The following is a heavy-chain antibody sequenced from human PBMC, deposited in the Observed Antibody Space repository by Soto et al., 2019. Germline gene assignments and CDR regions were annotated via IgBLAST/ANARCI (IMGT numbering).Heavy chain of an antibody. D-gene: IGHD6-13*01. V-gene: IGHV1-46*01. CDR3: ARDFASSWYPGGYYYYGMDV. CDR2: INPSGGST. CDR1: GNTFTSYY. Sequence: ASVKVSCKASGNTFTSYYMHWVRQAPGQRLEWMGIINPSGGSTSYAQKFQGRVTMTRDTSTSTVYMELSSLRSEDTAVYYCARDFASSWYPGGYYYYGMDVWGQGTTVTVSS. J-gene: IGHJ6*01.